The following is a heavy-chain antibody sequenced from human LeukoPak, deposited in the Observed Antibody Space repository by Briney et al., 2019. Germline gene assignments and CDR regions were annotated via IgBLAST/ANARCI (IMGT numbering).Heavy chain of an antibody. Sequence: ASVKVSCKASGGTFSSYAINWVRQAPGQGLEWMGGIIPIFDTASYAQKFQGRVTISADESTSTAYMELSSLRSEDTAVYYCARGPYDSRGQDYYYYYMDVWGKGTTVTVSS. CDR3: ARGPYDSRGQDYYYYYMDV. J-gene: IGHJ6*03. V-gene: IGHV1-69*13. CDR2: IIPIFDTA. CDR1: GGTFSSYA. D-gene: IGHD3-22*01.